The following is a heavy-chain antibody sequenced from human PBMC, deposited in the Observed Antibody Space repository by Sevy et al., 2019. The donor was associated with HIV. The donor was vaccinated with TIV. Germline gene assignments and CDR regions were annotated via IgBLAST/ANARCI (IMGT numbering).Heavy chain of an antibody. J-gene: IGHJ4*02. CDR2: INPRDGET. Sequence: ASVKVSCKTSGYIFTDYYFYWMRQAPGQGPEWVGWINPRDGETRSAPKFKGRLTITRDTSTSIVYMDLTRLTSDDTAIYYCARELVREFDFWGQGTLVTVSS. D-gene: IGHD1-26*01. CDR1: GYIFTDYY. V-gene: IGHV1-2*02. CDR3: ARELVREFDF.